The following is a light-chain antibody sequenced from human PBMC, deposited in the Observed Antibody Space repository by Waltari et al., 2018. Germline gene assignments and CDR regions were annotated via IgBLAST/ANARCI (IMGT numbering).Light chain of an antibody. J-gene: IGLJ2*01. CDR1: SSDVGGYNY. Sequence: QSALTQPASVSGSPGQSITISCTGSSSDVGGYNYVSWYQKHPGKAPKLMIYDVSQRPSGVSNRFSGSKSGNTASLTISGLQAEDEADYYCSSYTGSSTLVFGGGTKLTVL. CDR3: SSYTGSSTLV. V-gene: IGLV2-14*03. CDR2: DVS.